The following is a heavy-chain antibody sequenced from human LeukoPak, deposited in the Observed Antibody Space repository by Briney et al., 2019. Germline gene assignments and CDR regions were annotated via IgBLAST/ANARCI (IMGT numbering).Heavy chain of an antibody. D-gene: IGHD2-15*01. J-gene: IGHJ4*02. CDR3: ARLDDHSCIYY. CDR2: IYSSGST. Sequence: SETLSLTCTVSGGSISSSRYYWGWIRQPPGKGLEWIGSIYSSGSTYYNPSLKSRITISVDTSKNQFSLQLSSVTAADTAVYDGARLDDHSCIYYCGQGTLVTVSS. CDR1: GGSISSSRYY. V-gene: IGHV4-39*01.